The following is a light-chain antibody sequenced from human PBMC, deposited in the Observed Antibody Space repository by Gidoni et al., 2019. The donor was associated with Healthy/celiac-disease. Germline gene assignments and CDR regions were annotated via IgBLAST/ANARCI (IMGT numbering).Light chain of an antibody. V-gene: IGKV3-15*01. J-gene: IGKJ4*01. CDR2: GAS. CDR3: QQYNNWPPLT. CDR1: QSVSSN. Sequence: EIEMTQSPATLSVSPGERATLSCRASQSVSSNLAWYQQKPGQAPRLLIYGASTRATGIPARFSGSGSWTEFTLTISSLQSEDFSVYSCQQYNNWPPLTFGGXTKVEIK.